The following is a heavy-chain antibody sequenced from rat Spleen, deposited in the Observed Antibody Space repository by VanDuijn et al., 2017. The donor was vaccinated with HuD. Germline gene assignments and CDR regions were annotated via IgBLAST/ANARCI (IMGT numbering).Heavy chain of an antibody. V-gene: IGHV5-62*01. CDR2: ISSSSGT. CDR1: GFTFSSYG. CDR3: ARTGYSGDADYFDY. J-gene: IGHJ2*01. D-gene: IGHD1-1*01. Sequence: VQLVESGGGLVQPGKSLKLSCSASGFTFSSYGMHWIRQAPGKGLDWVAYISSSSGTVYADAVKGRFTISRDNAKNTLYLQLNSLKSEDTAIYYCARTGYSGDADYFDYWGQGVMVTVSS.